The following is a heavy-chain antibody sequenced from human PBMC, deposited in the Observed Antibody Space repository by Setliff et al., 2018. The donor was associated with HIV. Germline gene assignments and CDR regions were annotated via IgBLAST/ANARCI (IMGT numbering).Heavy chain of an antibody. D-gene: IGHD3-10*01. J-gene: IGHJ4*02. CDR3: TKGAQRFRPYYFDS. V-gene: IGHV3-23*01. CDR1: GFIFNNYG. CDR2: IRDNGIST. Sequence: SGGSLRLSCAASGFIFNNYGMSWVRRAPGKGLEWVSGIRDNGISTYYADSVTGRFIISRDNSKNTLFLQMNSLKVEDTAIYYCTKGAQRFRPYYFDSWGQGALVTVSS.